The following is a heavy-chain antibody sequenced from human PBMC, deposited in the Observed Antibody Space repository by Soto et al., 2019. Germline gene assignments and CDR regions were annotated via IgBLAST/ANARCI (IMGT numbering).Heavy chain of an antibody. CDR2: IHGDGGKI. V-gene: IGHV3-7*01. CDR1: GFMFSAYW. D-gene: IGHD5-18*01. CDR3: ARDFYGGYTYGTGDY. Sequence: LRLSCAASGFMFSAYWMSWVRQAPGKGLEWVANIHGDGGKIYYVDSVEGRFTISRDNAKRSLYLQMNSLRAEDTAVYYCARDFYGGYTYGTGDYWGQGALVTVSS. J-gene: IGHJ4*02.